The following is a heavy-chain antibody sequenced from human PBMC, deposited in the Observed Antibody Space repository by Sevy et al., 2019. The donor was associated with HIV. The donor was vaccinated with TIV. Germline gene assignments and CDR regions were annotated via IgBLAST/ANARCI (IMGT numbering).Heavy chain of an antibody. J-gene: IGHJ3*02. CDR3: EKRTELRYFEWLGSTADPRGCIDI. CDR2: FDPEDGET. D-gene: IGHD3-9*01. Sequence: ASVKVSCKVSGYTLTELSMHWVRQAPGKGLEWMGGFDPEDGETIYAQKFQGRVTMTEDTSTDTAYMELSSLRSEDTAGYYSEKRTELRYFEWLGSTADPRGCIDIWGQGTMVTVSS. CDR1: GYTLTELS. V-gene: IGHV1-24*01.